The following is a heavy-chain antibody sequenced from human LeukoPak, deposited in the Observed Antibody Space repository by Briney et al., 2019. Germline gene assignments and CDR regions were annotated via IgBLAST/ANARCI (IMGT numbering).Heavy chain of an antibody. CDR2: IIPILGIA. J-gene: IGHJ4*02. Sequence: GASVTVSCKASGGTFSSYAISWVRQAPGQGLEWMGRIIPILGIANYAQKFQGRVTITADKSTSTAYMELSSLRSEDTAVYYCARDPPHPGIAAAGTSVYWGQGTLVTVSS. D-gene: IGHD6-13*01. V-gene: IGHV1-69*04. CDR1: GGTFSSYA. CDR3: ARDPPHPGIAAAGTSVY.